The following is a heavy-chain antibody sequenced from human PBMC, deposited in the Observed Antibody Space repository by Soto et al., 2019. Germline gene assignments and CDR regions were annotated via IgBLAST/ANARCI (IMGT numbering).Heavy chain of an antibody. Sequence: QVQLVESGGGVVQPGRSLRLSCAASGFTFSSYGVHWVRQAPGKGLEWVASVSYDGSNKHYADSVKGRFTISRDNSRNXLDLQMNSLRAEDTAVYYCAKDTYYYDRSGYYTYDHWGQGTQVTVSS. J-gene: IGHJ4*02. D-gene: IGHD3-22*01. CDR3: AKDTYYYDRSGYYTYDH. CDR2: VSYDGSNK. V-gene: IGHV3-30*18. CDR1: GFTFSSYG.